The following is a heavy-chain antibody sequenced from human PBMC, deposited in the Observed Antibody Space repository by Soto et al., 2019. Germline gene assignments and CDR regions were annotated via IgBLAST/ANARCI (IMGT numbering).Heavy chain of an antibody. CDR2: IIPIFGTA. CDR1: GGTFSSYA. Sequence: SVEVSCKASGGTFSSYAISWVRQAPGQGLEWMGGIIPIFGTANYAQKFQGRVTITADESTSTVYMELSSLRSEDTAVYYCARDMSSSGCFDYWGQGTLVTVSS. CDR3: ARDMSSSGCFDY. V-gene: IGHV1-69*01. J-gene: IGHJ4*02. D-gene: IGHD6-19*01.